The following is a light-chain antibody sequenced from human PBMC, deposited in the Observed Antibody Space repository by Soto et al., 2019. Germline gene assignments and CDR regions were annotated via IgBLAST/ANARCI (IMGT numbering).Light chain of an antibody. CDR2: DSF. Sequence: EIVMTQSPATLSVSPGERATLSCRASQSVSRSLAWYQQKPGQAPRLLIYDSFTRATGIPARFSGSGSGTEFTLTISSLQSEDFAVYYCQQYDNWPPLTFGGGTKVEIK. CDR1: QSVSRS. J-gene: IGKJ4*01. V-gene: IGKV3-15*01. CDR3: QQYDNWPPLT.